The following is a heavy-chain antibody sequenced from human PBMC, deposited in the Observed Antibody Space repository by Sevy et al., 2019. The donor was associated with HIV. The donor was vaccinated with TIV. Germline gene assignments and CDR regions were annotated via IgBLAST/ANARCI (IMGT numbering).Heavy chain of an antibody. CDR2: IDPSGGRS. J-gene: IGHJ4*02. CDR3: SRGDFDFWNGHVADVYYFDQ. D-gene: IGHD3-3*01. V-gene: IGHV1-46*02. CDR1: GYPFNSLY. Sequence: ASVKVSCKASGYPFNSLYMHWIRQAPGQGLEWMGIIDPSGGRSIYARKFQDRVTMSRDTYTSTIYMELRSLRSDDTAVYYGSRGDFDFWNGHVADVYYFDQWGQGTPVTVSS.